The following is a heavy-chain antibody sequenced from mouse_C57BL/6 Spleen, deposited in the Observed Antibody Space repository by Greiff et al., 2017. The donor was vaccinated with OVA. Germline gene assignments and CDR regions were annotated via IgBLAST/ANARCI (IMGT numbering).Heavy chain of an antibody. V-gene: IGHV1-64*01. J-gene: IGHJ3*01. D-gene: IGHD2-4*01. CDR3: AREGGLRLAWFAY. Sequence: QVQLQQPGAELVKPGASVKLSCKASGYTFTSYWMHWVKQRPGQGLEWIGMIHPNSGSTNYNEKFKSKATLTVDKSSSTAYMQLSSLTSEDSAVDYCAREGGLRLAWFAYWGQGTLVTVSA. CDR2: IHPNSGST. CDR1: GYTFTSYW.